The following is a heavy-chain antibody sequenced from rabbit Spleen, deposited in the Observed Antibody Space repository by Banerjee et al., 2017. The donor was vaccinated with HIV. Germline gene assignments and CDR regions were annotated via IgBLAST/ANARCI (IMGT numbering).Heavy chain of an antibody. CDR1: GVSFSFSSY. CDR2: IEVGSSDFP. CDR3: ARDTSSSFSSYGMDL. Sequence: QEQLEESGGDLVKPGASLTLTCTASGVSFSFSSYMCWVRQAPGKGLEWIACIEVGSSDFPYYATWAKGRVTIAKTSSTTVTLQVTRLTAADTATYFCARDTSSSFSSYGMDLWGPGTPVTVS. V-gene: IGHV1S45*01. J-gene: IGHJ6*01. D-gene: IGHD1-1*01.